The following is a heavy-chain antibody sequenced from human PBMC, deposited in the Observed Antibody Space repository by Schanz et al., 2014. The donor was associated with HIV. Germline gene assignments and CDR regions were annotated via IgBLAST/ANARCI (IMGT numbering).Heavy chain of an antibody. D-gene: IGHD5-12*01. J-gene: IGHJ4*02. CDR1: GFTVSNNY. V-gene: IGHV3-53*01. Sequence: EVQLVESGGGLIQPGGSLRLSCAASGFTVSNNYMSWVRQAPGKGLECVSVIYSGGNTYYADSVKGRFTVSRDNSKNTLYLQMNSLRAEDTAVYYCARVPRWLQPHFDYWGQGTLVTVSS. CDR2: IYSGGNT. CDR3: ARVPRWLQPHFDY.